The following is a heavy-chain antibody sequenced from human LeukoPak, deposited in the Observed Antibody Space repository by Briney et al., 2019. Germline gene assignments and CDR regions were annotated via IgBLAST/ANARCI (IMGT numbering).Heavy chain of an antibody. V-gene: IGHV4-39*01. J-gene: IGHJ6*03. Sequence: SETLSLTCAVSGGSLSGYYWTWIRQPPGKGLEWIGSIYYSGSTYYNPSLKSRVTISVDTSKNQFSLKLSSVTAADTAVYYCARSRRGSSWLNYYYYYYMDVWGKGTTVTISS. D-gene: IGHD6-13*01. CDR3: ARSRRGSSWLNYYYYYYMDV. CDR2: IYYSGST. CDR1: GGSLSGYY.